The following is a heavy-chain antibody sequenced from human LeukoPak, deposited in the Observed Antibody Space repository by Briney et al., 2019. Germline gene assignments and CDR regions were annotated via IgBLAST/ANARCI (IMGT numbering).Heavy chain of an antibody. CDR1: GYTFTNYW. J-gene: IGHJ4*02. V-gene: IGHV5-51*01. D-gene: IGHD3-10*01. Sequence: GESLKISCKGSGYTFTNYWIGWVRQMPGKGLEWMGIIYPGDSETRYNPSFQGQVTISADKSISTAYLQWSSLKASDTAMYYCARVAYYYGSGSYYLDYWGQGTLVTVSS. CDR3: ARVAYYYGSGSYYLDY. CDR2: IYPGDSET.